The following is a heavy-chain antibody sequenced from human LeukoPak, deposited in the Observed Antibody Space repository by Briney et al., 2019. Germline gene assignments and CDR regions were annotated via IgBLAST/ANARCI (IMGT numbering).Heavy chain of an antibody. CDR2: IYYSGST. J-gene: IGHJ4*02. CDR3: ARAEDQGGYSYGHLDFDY. V-gene: IGHV4-39*07. D-gene: IGHD5-18*01. CDR1: GGSISSSSYY. Sequence: PSETLSLTCTVSGGSISSSSYYWGWIRQPPGKGPEWIGSIYYSGSTYYNPSLKSRVTMSVDTSKNQFSLKLSSVTAADTAVYYCARAEDQGGYSYGHLDFDYWGQGTLVTVSS.